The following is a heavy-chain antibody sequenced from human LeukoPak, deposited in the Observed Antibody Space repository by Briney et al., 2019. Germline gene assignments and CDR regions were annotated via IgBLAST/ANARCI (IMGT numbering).Heavy chain of an antibody. CDR1: GYTFSSYD. D-gene: IGHD4-17*01. CDR2: MNPNSGNT. J-gene: IGHJ6*03. CDR3: ARAKTTVTTLYYYYYYYIDF. Sequence: ASVKVSCKAAGYTFSSYDINWVRQATGQGLEWMGWMNPNSGNTGYAQKFQGRVTMTRNTSISTAYMELSSLRSEDTAVYYCARAKTTVTTLYYYYYYYIDFWGQGTTVTVSS. V-gene: IGHV1-8*01.